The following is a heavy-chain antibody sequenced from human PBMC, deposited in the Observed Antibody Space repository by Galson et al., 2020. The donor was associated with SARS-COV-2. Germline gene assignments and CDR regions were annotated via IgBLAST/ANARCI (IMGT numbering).Heavy chain of an antibody. V-gene: IGHV1-46*01. CDR3: ARESVFVPAASAPDY. CDR2: INPSGGST. CDR1: GYTFTSYY. D-gene: IGHD2-2*01. Sequence: ASVKVSCKASGYTFTSYYMHWVRQAPGQGLEWMGIINPSGGSTSYAQKFQGRATMTRDTSTSTVYMELSSLRSEDTAVYYCARESVFVPAASAPDYWGQGTLVTVSS. J-gene: IGHJ4*02.